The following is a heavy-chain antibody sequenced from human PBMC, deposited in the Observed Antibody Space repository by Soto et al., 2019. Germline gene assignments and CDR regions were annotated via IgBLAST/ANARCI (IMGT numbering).Heavy chain of an antibody. D-gene: IGHD4-4*01. J-gene: IGHJ6*03. CDR3: ARGTVTQYYYYMDV. Sequence: GGSLRLSCAASGFTFSSYWMHWVRQAPGKGLVWVSRIDSDGSSTSYADSVKGRFTISRDNAKNTLYLQMNSLRAEDTAVYYCARGTVTQYYYYMDVWGKGTTVTVSS. CDR1: GFTFSSYW. V-gene: IGHV3-74*01. CDR2: IDSDGSST.